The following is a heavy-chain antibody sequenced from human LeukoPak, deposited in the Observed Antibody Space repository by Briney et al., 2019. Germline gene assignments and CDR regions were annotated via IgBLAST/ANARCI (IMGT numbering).Heavy chain of an antibody. CDR2: IYSGGNT. Sequence: GGSLRLSCAASGFTVSSNYMSWVRQAPGKGLEWVSIIYSGGNTYYADSVKGRFTISRDNSKNTLFLQINSLRADDTAVYYCARYNGDDNLYWYFDFWGRGTLVTVSS. CDR1: GFTVSSNY. CDR3: ARYNGDDNLYWYFDF. J-gene: IGHJ2*01. V-gene: IGHV3-53*01. D-gene: IGHD2-8*01.